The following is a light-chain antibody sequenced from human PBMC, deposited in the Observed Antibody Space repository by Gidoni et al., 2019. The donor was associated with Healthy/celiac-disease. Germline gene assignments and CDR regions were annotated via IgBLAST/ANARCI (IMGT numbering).Light chain of an antibody. CDR1: QGIRND. J-gene: IGKJ1*01. Sequence: AIQMTQSPSSLSASVAARVTITCRASQGIRNDLGWYQQKPVTAPKLLIYAASSLQSGVPSRFTGSGSGTDFTLTISSLQPEDFATYYCLQDYNYPWTFGQGTKVEIK. CDR2: AAS. CDR3: LQDYNYPWT. V-gene: IGKV1-6*01.